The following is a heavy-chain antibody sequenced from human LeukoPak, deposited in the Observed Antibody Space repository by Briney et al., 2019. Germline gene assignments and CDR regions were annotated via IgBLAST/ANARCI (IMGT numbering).Heavy chain of an antibody. CDR2: IHYSGST. Sequence: SETLSLTCTVSGDSISNYYCSWMRQPPGKGLEWIGNIHYSGSTEYNPSLKSRVTITVHTYKTQFSLVLRSVTAADTAVHYCRREGGGYWGQGALVTVSS. V-gene: IGHV4-59*08. D-gene: IGHD3-16*01. CDR1: GDSISNYY. CDR3: RREGGGY. J-gene: IGHJ4*02.